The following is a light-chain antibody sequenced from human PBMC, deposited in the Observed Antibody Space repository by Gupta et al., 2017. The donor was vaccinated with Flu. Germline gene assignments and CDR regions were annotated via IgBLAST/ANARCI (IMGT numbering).Light chain of an antibody. V-gene: IGLV1-47*01. CDR1: SSNIGSNY. J-gene: IGLJ3*02. Sequence: QSVLTQPPSASGTPGQRVTISCSGSSSNIGSNYVYWYQQLPGTAPNLLIYRNNKRHSGVPDRFSGSKSGTSASLAISGLRSEEEADYYCDAWEDSLSGFWVFGGGTKLTVL. CDR3: DAWEDSLSGFWV. CDR2: RNN.